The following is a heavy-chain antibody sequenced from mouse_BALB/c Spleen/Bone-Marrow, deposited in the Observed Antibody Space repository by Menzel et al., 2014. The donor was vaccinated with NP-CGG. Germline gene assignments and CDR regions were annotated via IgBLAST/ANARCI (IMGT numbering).Heavy chain of an antibody. CDR3: AREDYYGSSYFDY. Sequence: QVQLKQSGAELMKPGASVKISCKATGYTFSSYWIEWVKQRPGHGLEWIGEILPGGGSTIYNEKFKGKATFTADTSSNTAYMQLSSLTSGDSAVYYCAREDYYGSSYFDYWGQGTTLTVSS. CDR1: GYTFSSYW. J-gene: IGHJ2*01. CDR2: ILPGGGST. D-gene: IGHD1-1*01. V-gene: IGHV1-9*01.